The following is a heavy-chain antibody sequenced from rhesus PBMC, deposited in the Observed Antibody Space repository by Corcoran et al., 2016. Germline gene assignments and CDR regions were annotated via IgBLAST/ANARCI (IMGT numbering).Heavy chain of an antibody. Sequence: QLQLQESGPGLVKPSETLSLTCAVSGGSISSNYWSWIRQPPGKGLEWIGRISGSGGSTDYNPSLTSRVTISTDTSKSQLYLKLSAVTAADTDVYYCARDRSSLYYFDYWGQGVLVTVSS. V-gene: IGHV4-173*01. CDR1: GGSISSNY. J-gene: IGHJ4*01. D-gene: IGHD6-19*01. CDR2: ISGSGGST. CDR3: ARDRSSLYYFDY.